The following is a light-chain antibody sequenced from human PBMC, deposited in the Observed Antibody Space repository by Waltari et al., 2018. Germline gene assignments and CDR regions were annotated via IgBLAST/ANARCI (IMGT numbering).Light chain of an antibody. V-gene: IGLV2-14*01. CDR2: DVS. CDR3: SSYTISSTDVL. CDR1: SSDVGGYNY. Sequence: QSALTQPASVSGSPGQSITISCTGTSSDVGGYNYVSWYQQRPGEAPKLMIYDVSVRPSGISRRFSGSKSGNTATLTISGLQAEDEADYYCSSYTISSTDVLFGGGTKLTVL. J-gene: IGLJ2*01.